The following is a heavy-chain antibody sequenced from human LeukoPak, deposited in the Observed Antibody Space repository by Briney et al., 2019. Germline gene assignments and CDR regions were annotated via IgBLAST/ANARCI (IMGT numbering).Heavy chain of an antibody. V-gene: IGHV4-39*01. Sequence: SETLSLTCTVSGGSISSSSYYWGWIRQPPGKGLEWIGSIYYSGSTYYNPSLKSRVTIPVDTSKNQFSLKLSSVTAADTAVYYCARHEAQDFDYWGQGTLVTVSS. CDR1: GGSISSSSYY. CDR3: ARHEAQDFDY. J-gene: IGHJ4*02. CDR2: IYYSGST.